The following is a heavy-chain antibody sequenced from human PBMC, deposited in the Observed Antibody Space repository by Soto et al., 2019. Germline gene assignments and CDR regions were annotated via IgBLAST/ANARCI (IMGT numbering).Heavy chain of an antibody. CDR1: GGSISSGGYS. J-gene: IGHJ4*02. D-gene: IGHD6-13*01. Sequence: QLQLQESGSGLVKPSQTLSLTCAVSGGSISSGGYSWSWIRQPPGKGLEWIGYIYHSGSTYYNPSLKSRVTISVDRSKNQFSLKLSSVTAADTAVYYCARARPSGYDHRGQQLVLDYWGQGTLVTVSS. V-gene: IGHV4-30-2*01. CDR3: ARARPSGYDHRGQQLVLDY. CDR2: IYHSGST.